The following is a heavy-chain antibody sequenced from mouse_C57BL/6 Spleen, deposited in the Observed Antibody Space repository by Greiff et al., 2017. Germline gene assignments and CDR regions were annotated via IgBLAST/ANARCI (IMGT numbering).Heavy chain of an antibody. Sequence: EVKLVESGPGLVKPSQSLSLTCSVTGYSITNGYYWNWIRQFPGNKLAWMGYISYSGSNNYNPSLKHRISITRDTSKNQFFLKLNSVTTEDTATYYCARLGLGYYAMDYWGQGTSVTVSS. CDR3: ARLGLGYYAMDY. D-gene: IGHD4-1*01. V-gene: IGHV3-6*01. CDR2: ISYSGSN. J-gene: IGHJ4*01. CDR1: GYSITNGYY.